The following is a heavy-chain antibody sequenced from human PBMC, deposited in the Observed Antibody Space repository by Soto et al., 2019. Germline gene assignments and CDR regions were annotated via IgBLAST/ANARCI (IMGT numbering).Heavy chain of an antibody. Sequence: QVQLVESGGGVVQPGRSLTLSCAASGFTFSSYAMHWVRQAPGKGLEWVAVISYDGSNKYYADSVKGRFTISRDNSKNTLYLQMNSLRAEDTAVYYCARDSYYDSSAATEAFAFDIWGQGTMVTVSS. V-gene: IGHV3-30-3*01. CDR1: GFTFSSYA. J-gene: IGHJ3*02. D-gene: IGHD3-22*01. CDR3: ARDSYYDSSAATEAFAFDI. CDR2: ISYDGSNK.